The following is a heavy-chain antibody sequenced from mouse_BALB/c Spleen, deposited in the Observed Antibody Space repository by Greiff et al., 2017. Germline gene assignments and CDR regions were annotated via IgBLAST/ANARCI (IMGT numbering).Heavy chain of an antibody. CDR3: ARETYYGNYEPWFAY. V-gene: IGHV5-17*02. Sequence: EVQRVESGGGLVQPGGSRKLSCAASGFTFSSFGMHWVRQAPEKGLEWVAYISSGSSTIYYADTVKGRFTISRDNPKNTLFLQMTSLRSEDTAMYYCARETYYGNYEPWFAYWGQGTLVTVSA. CDR1: GFTFSSFG. CDR2: ISSGSSTI. D-gene: IGHD2-10*01. J-gene: IGHJ3*01.